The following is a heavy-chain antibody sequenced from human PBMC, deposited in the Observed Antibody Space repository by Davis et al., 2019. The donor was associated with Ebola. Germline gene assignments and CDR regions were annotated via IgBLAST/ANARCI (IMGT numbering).Heavy chain of an antibody. CDR3: AKTSSGWAGFDY. CDR1: GFTFSSYW. D-gene: IGHD6-19*01. CDR2: INSDGSST. V-gene: IGHV3-74*01. J-gene: IGHJ4*02. Sequence: GGSLRLSCAASGFTFSSYWMHWVRQAPGKGLVWVSRINSDGSSTSYADSVKGRFTISRDNAKNTLYLQMNGLRVDDTAVYYCAKTSSGWAGFDYWGQGTLVTVSS.